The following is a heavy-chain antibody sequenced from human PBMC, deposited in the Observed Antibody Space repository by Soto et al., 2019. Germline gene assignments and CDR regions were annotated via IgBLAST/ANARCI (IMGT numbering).Heavy chain of an antibody. J-gene: IGHJ1*01. D-gene: IGHD6-13*01. Sequence: ASVKVSCKASGYTFTNYGISWVRQAPGQGLEWMGWISAYNGNTNHAQKLQGRVTMTTDTSTSTAYMELRSLRSDDTAVYYCARDVIAEVGTGGWGQQTLGTVSS. V-gene: IGHV1-18*01. CDR1: GYTFTNYG. CDR3: ARDVIAEVGTGG. CDR2: ISAYNGNT.